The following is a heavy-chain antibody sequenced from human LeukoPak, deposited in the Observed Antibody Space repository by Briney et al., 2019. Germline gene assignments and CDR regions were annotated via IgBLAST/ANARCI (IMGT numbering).Heavy chain of an antibody. J-gene: IGHJ4*02. CDR3: TREGCGDTSCYTNDY. CDR1: GFTFSASP. CDR2: ITGTHAT. V-gene: IGHV3-73*01. D-gene: IGHD2-2*02. Sequence: GGSLRLSCAASGFTFSASPIHWVRQASGKGLEWVSRITGTHATAYSATLKGRFTISRDDSKYTTFLQMNSLETEDTAVYYCTREGCGDTSCYTNDYWGQGTLVTVSS.